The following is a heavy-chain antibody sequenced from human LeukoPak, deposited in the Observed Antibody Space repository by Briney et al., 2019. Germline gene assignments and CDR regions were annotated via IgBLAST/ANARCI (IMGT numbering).Heavy chain of an antibody. CDR2: MNPNSGNT. J-gene: IGHJ5*02. Sequence: ASVKVSCKASGYTFTGYYMHWVRQAPGQGLEWMGWMNPNSGNTGYAQKFQGRVTMTRNTSISTAYMELSSLRSEDTAVYYCARGGTSCYNCNWFDPWGQGTLVTVSS. CDR1: GYTFTGYY. D-gene: IGHD2-2*02. V-gene: IGHV1-8*02. CDR3: ARGGTSCYNCNWFDP.